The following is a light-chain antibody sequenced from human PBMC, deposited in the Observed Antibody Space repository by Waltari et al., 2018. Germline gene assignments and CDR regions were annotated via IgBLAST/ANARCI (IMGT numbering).Light chain of an antibody. Sequence: QSALTQPASVSGSPGQSITISCTGTSSDVGNYHRVSWYQNNPGKAPQLIIYEINMRPSGISNRFSGSKSGNTASLTISGLQAEDEADYYCCSYVTGGTLVFGGGTRLTVL. CDR1: SSDVGNYHR. J-gene: IGLJ2*01. V-gene: IGLV2-23*02. CDR2: EIN. CDR3: CSYVTGGTLV.